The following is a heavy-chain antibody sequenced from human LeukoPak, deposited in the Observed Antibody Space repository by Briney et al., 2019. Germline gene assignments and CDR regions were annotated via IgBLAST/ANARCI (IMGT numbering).Heavy chain of an antibody. V-gene: IGHV1-8*03. CDR2: MNPNSGNT. J-gene: IGHJ6*03. CDR3: ARAPAPNLGIRYYYYYYMDV. Sequence: ASVKVSCKASGYTFTSYDINWVRQATGQGLEWMGWMNPNSGNTGYAQKFQGRVTITRNTSISTAYVELSSLRSEDTAVYYCARAPAPNLGIRYYYYYYMDVWGKGTTVTVSS. D-gene: IGHD7-27*01. CDR1: GYTFTSYD.